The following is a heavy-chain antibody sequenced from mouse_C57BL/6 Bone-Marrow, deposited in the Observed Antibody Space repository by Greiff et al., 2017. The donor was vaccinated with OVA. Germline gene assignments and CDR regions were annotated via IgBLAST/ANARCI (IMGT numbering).Heavy chain of an antibody. J-gene: IGHJ3*01. CDR1: GFPITSGYY. D-gene: IGHD2-3*01. Sequence: QLQESGPGLVKPSQSLFLTCSITGFPITSGYYWIWIRQSPGKPLEWMGYITHSGETFYNPSLQSPISITRETSKNQFFLQLNSVTTEDTAMYYCAGGYYDGYPWFAYWGQGTLVTVSA. CDR3: AGGYYDGYPWFAY. V-gene: IGHV12-3*01. CDR2: ITHSGET.